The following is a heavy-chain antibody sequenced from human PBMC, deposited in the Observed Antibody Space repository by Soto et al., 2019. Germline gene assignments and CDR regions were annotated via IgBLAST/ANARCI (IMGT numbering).Heavy chain of an antibody. V-gene: IGHV1-18*01. D-gene: IGHD5-12*01. J-gene: IGHJ4*02. CDR3: GVVGRDGYNYAPVGFDY. CDR1: GYTFTSYG. CDR2: ISAYNGNT. Sequence: QVQLVQSGAEVKKPGASVKVSCKASGYTFTSYGISWVRQAPGQGLEWMGWISAYNGNTNYAQKLQGRVTMTTDTSTSTAYMELRSLRSDDTAVYYCGVVGRDGYNYAPVGFDYWGQGTLVTVSS.